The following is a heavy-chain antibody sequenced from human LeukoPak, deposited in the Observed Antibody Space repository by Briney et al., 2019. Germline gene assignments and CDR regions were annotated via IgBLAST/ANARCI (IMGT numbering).Heavy chain of an antibody. Sequence: GGSLRLSCAASGFTFSTYGFHWVRQAPGKGLEWVAFIQNDGNKKLYADPVKGRFTISRDNSKSTLYLQVNNLRTEDTAVYYCARSTYYDFVSGTYRFQAYFDYWGQGTLVTVSS. CDR2: IQNDGNKK. J-gene: IGHJ4*02. CDR1: GFTFSTYG. V-gene: IGHV3-30*02. D-gene: IGHD3-16*02. CDR3: ARSTYYDFVSGTYRFQAYFDY.